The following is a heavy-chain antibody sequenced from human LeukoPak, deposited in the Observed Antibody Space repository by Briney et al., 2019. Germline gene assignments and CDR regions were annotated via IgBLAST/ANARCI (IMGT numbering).Heavy chain of an antibody. CDR2: IYPGDSDT. J-gene: IGHJ4*02. V-gene: IGHV5-51*01. CDR3: ARRGPVAAAGYYFDY. Sequence: GESLKISCKGSGYSFTTYWIGWVRQMPGKGLEWMGIIYPGDSDTRYSPSLQGQVTISADKSSSTAYLQWSSLKASDTAMYYCARRGPVAAAGYYFDYWGQGTLVTVSS. CDR1: GYSFTTYW. D-gene: IGHD6-13*01.